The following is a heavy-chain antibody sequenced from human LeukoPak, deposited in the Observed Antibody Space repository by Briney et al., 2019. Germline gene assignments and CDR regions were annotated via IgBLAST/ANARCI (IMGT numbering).Heavy chain of an antibody. CDR1: GFTVSSNY. Sequence: GGSLRLSCAASGFTVSSNYMSWVRQAPGKGLEWVSAIYSGGSTYYADSVKGRFTISRDNSKNTLYLQMNSLRAEDTAVYYCARGVRFLECTDWGQGTLVTVSS. D-gene: IGHD3-3*01. J-gene: IGHJ4*02. V-gene: IGHV3-53*05. CDR3: ARGVRFLECTD. CDR2: IYSGGST.